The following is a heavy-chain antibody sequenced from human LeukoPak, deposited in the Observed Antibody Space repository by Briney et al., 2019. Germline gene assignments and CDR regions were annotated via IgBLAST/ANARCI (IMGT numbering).Heavy chain of an antibody. D-gene: IGHD1-26*01. CDR3: ASYTSSGSYFDY. V-gene: IGHV4-59*10. Sequence: PSETLSLTCAVYGGSFSGYYWSWIRQPPGKGLEWIGRIYTSGSTYYNPSLESRVTISVDNSKNQFSLKLSSVTAADTAVYYCASYTSSGSYFDYWGQGTLVTVSS. J-gene: IGHJ4*02. CDR1: GGSFSGYY. CDR2: IYTSGST.